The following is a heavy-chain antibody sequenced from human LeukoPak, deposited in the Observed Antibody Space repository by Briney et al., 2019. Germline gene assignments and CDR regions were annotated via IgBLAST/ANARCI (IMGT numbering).Heavy chain of an antibody. CDR2: INWNSGSI. CDR3: ARDHLSSGSSPDYYYYYYMDV. CDR1: GFTFDDYA. J-gene: IGHJ6*03. V-gene: IGHV3-9*01. D-gene: IGHD6-19*01. Sequence: PGRSLRLSCAASGFTFDDYAMHWVRQAPGKGLEWVSGINWNSGSIGYADSVKGRFTISRDNAKNTLYLQMNSLRAEDTAVYYCARDHLSSGSSPDYYYYYYMDVWGKGTTVTISS.